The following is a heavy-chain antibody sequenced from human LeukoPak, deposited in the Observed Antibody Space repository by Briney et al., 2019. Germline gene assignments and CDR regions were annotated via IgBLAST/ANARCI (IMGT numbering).Heavy chain of an antibody. CDR3: ARSGEIADDY. Sequence: PGGSLRLSCAASGFTFSNYGMHWVRQAPGKGLEWVAVISYDGSNKYYADSVKGRFTISRDNSKNTVYLQMNNLRAEDTAVYYCARSGEIADDYWGQGTLVTVSS. D-gene: IGHD3-10*01. J-gene: IGHJ4*02. V-gene: IGHV3-30*03. CDR1: GFTFSNYG. CDR2: ISYDGSNK.